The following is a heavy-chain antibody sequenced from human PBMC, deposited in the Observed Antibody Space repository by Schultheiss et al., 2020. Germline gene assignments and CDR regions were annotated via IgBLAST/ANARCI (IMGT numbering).Heavy chain of an antibody. CDR1: GYTFTGYY. D-gene: IGHD2-2*01. CDR2: INPNSGGT. V-gene: IGHV1-2*02. Sequence: ASVKVSCKASGYTFTGYYMHWVRQAPGQGLEWMGWINPNSGGTNYAQKFQGRVTMTRDTSISTAYMELSRLRSDDTAVYYCATGFSDIVVVPAAISPYFDYWGQGTLVNVSS. J-gene: IGHJ4*02. CDR3: ATGFSDIVVVPAAISPYFDY.